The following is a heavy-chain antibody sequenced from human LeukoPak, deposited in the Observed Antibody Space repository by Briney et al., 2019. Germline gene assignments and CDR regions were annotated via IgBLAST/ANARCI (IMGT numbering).Heavy chain of an antibody. Sequence: GGSLRLSCAASGFTFSSYSMNWFRQAPGKGLEWVSSISSGSRYISYADSVKGRFTISRDNAKNSLFLQMNSLRAEDTAVYYCARDLSGSYPLDYWGQGTLVTVSS. V-gene: IGHV3-21*01. CDR3: ARDLSGSYPLDY. J-gene: IGHJ4*02. CDR2: ISSGSRYI. D-gene: IGHD1-26*01. CDR1: GFTFSSYS.